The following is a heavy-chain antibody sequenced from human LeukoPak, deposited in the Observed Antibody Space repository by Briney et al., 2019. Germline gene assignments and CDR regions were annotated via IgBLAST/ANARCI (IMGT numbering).Heavy chain of an antibody. CDR1: GITVSSNY. Sequence: PGGSLRLSCAASGITVSSNYMTWVRQAPGKGPEWVSVIYSGGSQYYADSVKGRFSISRDNSKNTVYLQMNGLRAEDTAVYYCARDRRYCSGDSCYSGVDYWGQGTLVTVSS. CDR3: ARDRRYCSGDSCYSGVDY. J-gene: IGHJ4*02. CDR2: IYSGGSQ. V-gene: IGHV3-53*01. D-gene: IGHD2-15*01.